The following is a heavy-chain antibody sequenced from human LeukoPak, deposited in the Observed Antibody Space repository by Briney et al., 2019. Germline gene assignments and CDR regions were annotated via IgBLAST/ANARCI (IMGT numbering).Heavy chain of an antibody. CDR3: VRDFTLTRLQRPFDC. V-gene: IGHV3-66*01. D-gene: IGHD1-1*01. Sequence: GGSLRLSCAASGFTVSSNYMSWVRQTPGKGLEWVSVIYSGGSTYYADSVKGRFTISRDNSKNTLYLQMNSLRAEDTAVYYCVRDFTLTRLQRPFDCWGQGTLVTVSS. CDR2: IYSGGST. J-gene: IGHJ4*02. CDR1: GFTVSSNY.